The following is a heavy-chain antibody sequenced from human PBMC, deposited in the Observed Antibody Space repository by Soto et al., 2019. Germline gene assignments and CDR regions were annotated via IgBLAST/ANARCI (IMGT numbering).Heavy chain of an antibody. J-gene: IGHJ6*03. D-gene: IGHD4-17*01. CDR3: ARGTTEGPTHQYYYYYMDV. CDR1: GYTFTSYD. V-gene: IGHV1-8*01. CDR2: MNPNSGNT. Sequence: ASVKVSCKASGYTFTSYDINWVRQATGQGLEWMGWMNPNSGNTGYAQKFQGRVTMTRNTSISTAYMELSSLRSEDTAVYYCARGTTEGPTHQYYYYYMDVWGKGTTVTVSS.